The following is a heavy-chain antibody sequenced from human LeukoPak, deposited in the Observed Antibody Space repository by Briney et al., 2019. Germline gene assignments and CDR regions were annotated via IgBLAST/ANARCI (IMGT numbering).Heavy chain of an antibody. CDR3: AREGECAGGTCSDPSRELDV. J-gene: IGHJ4*02. D-gene: IGHD2-15*01. Sequence: GGSLRLSCAVSGFIFRRYWMHWVRQVPGKGLVWVSRINSDGRTTRYADAAKGRFTISRDNAKNTLYLQVNSLRAEDTAIYYCAREGECAGGTCSDPSRELDVWGQGTLVTVSS. V-gene: IGHV3-74*01. CDR2: INSDGRTT. CDR1: GFIFRRYW.